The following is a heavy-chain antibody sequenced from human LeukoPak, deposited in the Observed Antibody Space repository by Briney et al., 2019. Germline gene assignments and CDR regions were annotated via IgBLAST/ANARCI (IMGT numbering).Heavy chain of an antibody. V-gene: IGHV4-61*05. D-gene: IGHD6-19*01. CDR2: IYYSGST. CDR1: GGSITSNNYY. CDR3: ARHMYSSGWYYFDY. J-gene: IGHJ4*02. Sequence: SETLSLTCTVSGGSITSNNYYWGWIRQPPGKGLEWIGYIYYSGSTNYNPSLKSRVTISVDTSKNQFSLKLSSVTAADTAVYYCARHMYSSGWYYFDYWGQGTLVTVSS.